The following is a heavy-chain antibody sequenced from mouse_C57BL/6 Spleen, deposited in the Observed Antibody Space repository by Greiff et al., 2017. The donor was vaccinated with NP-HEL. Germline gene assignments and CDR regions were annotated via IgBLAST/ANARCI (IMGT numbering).Heavy chain of an antibody. Sequence: EVQLQQSGPELVKPGASVKISCKASGYTFTDYYMNWVKQSHGKSLEWIGDINPNNGGTSYNQKFKGKATLTVDKSSSTAYMELRSLTSEDSAVYYCAKGGDYYGSSYDYYAMDYWGQGTSVTVSS. CDR2: INPNNGGT. D-gene: IGHD1-1*01. CDR3: AKGGDYYGSSYDYYAMDY. CDR1: GYTFTDYY. J-gene: IGHJ4*01. V-gene: IGHV1-26*01.